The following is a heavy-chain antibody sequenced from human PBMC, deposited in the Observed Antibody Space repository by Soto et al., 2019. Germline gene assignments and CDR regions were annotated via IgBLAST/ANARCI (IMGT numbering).Heavy chain of an antibody. D-gene: IGHD2-21*02. Sequence: QVQLVQSGAEVKKPGSSVKVSCKASGGTFSSYAISWVRQAPGQGLEWMGGIIPIFGTANYAQKFQGRVMITADESTSTAYMELSSLRSEDTAVYYCARGEVVTTSYYYYGMDVWGQGTTVTVSS. V-gene: IGHV1-69*01. CDR2: IIPIFGTA. J-gene: IGHJ6*02. CDR1: GGTFSSYA. CDR3: ARGEVVTTSYYYYGMDV.